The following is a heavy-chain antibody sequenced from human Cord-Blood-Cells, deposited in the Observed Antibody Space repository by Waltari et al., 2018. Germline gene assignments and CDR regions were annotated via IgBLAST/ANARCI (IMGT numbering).Heavy chain of an antibody. J-gene: IGHJ2*01. CDR2: INPNSGDT. V-gene: IGHV1-8*03. Sequence: QVQLVQTGAEVKKPGDSVKVSCKTSGYTFTSYDINWVRQANGQGVEGIGWINPNSGDTGYAQKFQCRVSITGNTSMSKADMELSRLRYEDTAVYYCATGISGYFDLWGRGTLVAVAS. CDR1: GYTFTSYD. CDR3: ATGISGYFDL.